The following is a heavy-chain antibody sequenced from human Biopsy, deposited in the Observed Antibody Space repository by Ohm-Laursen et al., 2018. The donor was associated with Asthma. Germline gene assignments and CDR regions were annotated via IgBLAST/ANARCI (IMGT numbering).Heavy chain of an antibody. CDR2: IHHSGTS. D-gene: IGHD6-19*01. Sequence: SDTLSLTCTVSGDSITSGDCCWNWIRQHPGKGLEWIGYIHHSGTSYFNPSLKSRVSFSRDTSKNQFSLRLSSVTAADTAMYYCARIPRRSGSYFVDYWGQGTLVTVSS. CDR1: GDSITSGDCC. V-gene: IGHV4-31*03. CDR3: ARIPRRSGSYFVDY. J-gene: IGHJ4*02.